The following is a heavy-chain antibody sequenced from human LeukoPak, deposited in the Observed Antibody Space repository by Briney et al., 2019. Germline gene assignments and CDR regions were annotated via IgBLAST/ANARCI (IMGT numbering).Heavy chain of an antibody. V-gene: IGHV1-18*01. J-gene: IGHJ4*02. CDR1: GYTFTHNG. CDR3: ARDPSNSSGWRAWGDY. Sequence: GASVKVSCKASGYTFTHNGINWVRQAPGQGLEWMGWISAYNGDTKYAQKFQGRVTMTTDTSTSTAYLELRSLRSDDRAVYYCARDPSNSSGWRAWGDYWGQGILVTVSS. CDR2: ISAYNGDT. D-gene: IGHD6-25*01.